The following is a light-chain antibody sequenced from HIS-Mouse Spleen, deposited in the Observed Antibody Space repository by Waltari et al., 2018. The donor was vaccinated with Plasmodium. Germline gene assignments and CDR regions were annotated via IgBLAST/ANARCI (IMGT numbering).Light chain of an antibody. CDR2: EGS. CDR3: CSYAGSSTFVV. J-gene: IGLJ2*01. CDR1: RSDVGSYNL. Sequence: QSALTPPASVSGSPGQSLTISCTGTRSDVGSYNLVSWYPPHPGKAPKLMIYEGSKRPSGVSNRFSGSKSGNTASLTISGLQAEDEADYYCCSYAGSSTFVVFGGGTKLTVL. V-gene: IGLV2-23*03.